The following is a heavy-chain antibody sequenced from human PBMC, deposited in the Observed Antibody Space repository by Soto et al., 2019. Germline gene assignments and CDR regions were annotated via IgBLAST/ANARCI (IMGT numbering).Heavy chain of an antibody. CDR1: GGSISSSNW. CDR3: ARDLRAATGTRELGY. D-gene: IGHD6-13*01. Sequence: QVQLQESGPGLVKPSGTLSLTCAVSGGSISSSNWWSWVRQPPGKGLEWIGEIYHSGSTNYNPSLKSRVALSVDKSKNQFSLKLSSVTAAGTAVYYCARDLRAATGTRELGYWGQGTLVTVSS. V-gene: IGHV4-4*02. CDR2: IYHSGST. J-gene: IGHJ4*02.